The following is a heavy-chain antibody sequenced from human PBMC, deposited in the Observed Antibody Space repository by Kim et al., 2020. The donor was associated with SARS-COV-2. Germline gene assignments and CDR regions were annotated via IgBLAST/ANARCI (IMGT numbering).Heavy chain of an antibody. D-gene: IGHD3-9*01. CDR3: ARRGLTGYPDH. V-gene: IGHV1-18*01. CDR1: GYTFTSYG. Sequence: ASVKVSCKASGYTFTSYGISWVRQAPGKGLEWMGWISAYNGNTNYAQKLQGRVTMTTDTSTRTAYMEMRSLRSDDTAVYYCARRGLTGYPDHWGQGTLVTFSA. J-gene: IGHJ4*02. CDR2: ISAYNGNT.